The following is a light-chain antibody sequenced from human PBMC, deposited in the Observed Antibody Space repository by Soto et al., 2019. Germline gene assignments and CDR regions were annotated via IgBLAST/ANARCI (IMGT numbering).Light chain of an antibody. Sequence: EIVLTQSPATLSVSPGDRATLSCRASQSVSSKLAWYQQKPGQAPRVLIYGASTRATGIPARFSGSGSGTEFTLTISSLQSEDFAVYYCQHYNNWPFALTFGGGTKVDIK. CDR2: GAS. CDR1: QSVSSK. J-gene: IGKJ4*01. CDR3: QHYNNWPFALT. V-gene: IGKV3-15*01.